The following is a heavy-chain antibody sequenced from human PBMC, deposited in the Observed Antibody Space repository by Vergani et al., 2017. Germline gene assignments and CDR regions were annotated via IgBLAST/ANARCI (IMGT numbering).Heavy chain of an antibody. CDR3: ARELFPRSGSSGEFNY. Sequence: QVQLQQSGPGLVKPSQTLSLTCAISGDSVSSNSAAWNWIRQSPSRGLEWLGRTYYRSKWYNDYAVSVKSRITINPDTSKNQFSWQLNSVTPESTAVYYVARELFPRSGSSGEFNYWGQGTRVTVSS. CDR2: TYYRSKWYN. V-gene: IGHV6-1*01. J-gene: IGHJ4*02. D-gene: IGHD3-3*01. CDR1: GDSVSSNSAA.